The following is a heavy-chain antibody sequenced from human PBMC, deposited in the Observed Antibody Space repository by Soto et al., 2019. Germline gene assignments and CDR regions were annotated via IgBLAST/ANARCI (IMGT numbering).Heavy chain of an antibody. Sequence: QVQLQESGPGLVKPSQTLSLTCTVSGGSISSGGYYWSWIRQHPGKGLEWIGYIYYSGSTYYNPSRKSLVTISVDTSKNQVSLKLSSVTAADTAVYYCARFDIVVVPAAKAPAQHHDAFDIWGQGTMVTVSS. V-gene: IGHV4-31*01. CDR1: GGSISSGGYY. CDR3: ARFDIVVVPAAKAPAQHHDAFDI. J-gene: IGHJ3*02. CDR2: IYYSGST. D-gene: IGHD2-2*01.